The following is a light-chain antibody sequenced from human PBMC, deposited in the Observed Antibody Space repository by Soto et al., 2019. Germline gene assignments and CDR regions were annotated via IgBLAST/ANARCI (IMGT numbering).Light chain of an antibody. J-gene: IGLJ2*01. CDR2: DVN. CDR3: TSYASGSSLVV. CDR1: SSDIGGYDY. V-gene: IGLV2-14*01. Sequence: QSALTQPASVSGSPGQSITLSCTGTSSDIGGYDYVSWYQRHPGKAPKLIIYDVNNRPSGVSNRFSGSKSGNTASLTISGLHAEYEADYYCTSYASGSSLVVFGGGTKLTVL.